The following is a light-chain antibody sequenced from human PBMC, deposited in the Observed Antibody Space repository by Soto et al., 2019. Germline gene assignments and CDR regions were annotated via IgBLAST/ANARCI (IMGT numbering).Light chain of an antibody. CDR3: QQRTNWPLT. CDR2: DAS. V-gene: IGKV3-11*01. CDR1: QSVSSY. Sequence: EIVLTQSPATLSLSPGERATLSCRASQSVSSYLAWYQQKPGQAPRLLIYDASNRATGIPARFSGSGSGTDFTLTISSLEPEDFAVYYSQQRTNWPLTFGGGTKLEI. J-gene: IGKJ4*01.